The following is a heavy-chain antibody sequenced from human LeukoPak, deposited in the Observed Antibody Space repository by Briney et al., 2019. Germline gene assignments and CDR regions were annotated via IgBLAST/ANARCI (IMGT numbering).Heavy chain of an antibody. Sequence: GASVKVSCKASGYTFTGYYMHWVRQAPGQGLEWMEWINPNSGGTNYAQKFQGRVTMTRDTSISTAYMELSRLRSDDTAVYYCARVRKVGYSSSRLLDYWGQGTLVTVSS. V-gene: IGHV1-2*02. CDR2: INPNSGGT. D-gene: IGHD6-13*01. CDR3: ARVRKVGYSSSRLLDY. CDR1: GYTFTGYY. J-gene: IGHJ4*02.